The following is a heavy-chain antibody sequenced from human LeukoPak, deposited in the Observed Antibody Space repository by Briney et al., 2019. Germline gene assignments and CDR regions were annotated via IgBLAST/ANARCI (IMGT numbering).Heavy chain of an antibody. CDR1: GFSSSSYG. D-gene: IGHD3-22*01. V-gene: IGHV3-30*02. CDR2: IRYDGSNK. Sequence: GGSLRLSCAESGFSSSSYGMHWVRQAPGKGLEWVAFIRYDGSNKYYADSVKGRFTISRDNSKNTLDLQMNSLRPEDTAVYYCAKDRDSSGHAFNMWGQGTMVTVSS. J-gene: IGHJ3*02. CDR3: AKDRDSSGHAFNM.